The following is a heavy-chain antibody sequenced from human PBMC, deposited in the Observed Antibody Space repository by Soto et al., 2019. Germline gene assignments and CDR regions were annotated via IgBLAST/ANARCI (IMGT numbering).Heavy chain of an antibody. CDR2: IPYDGSHQ. CDR3: PKRGVLEWEVHQSDY. V-gene: IGHV3-30*18. CDR1: GFTFSSHG. J-gene: IGHJ4*02. D-gene: IGHD3-3*01. Sequence: QVHLVESGGGVVQPGRSLRLSCAASGFTFSSHGMHWIRQAPGKRLEWVAVIPYDGSHQYYADSVKGRFSISSDNTSNIRYLKMTGLRAEEKAVYYCPKRGVLEWEVHQSDYWAREP.